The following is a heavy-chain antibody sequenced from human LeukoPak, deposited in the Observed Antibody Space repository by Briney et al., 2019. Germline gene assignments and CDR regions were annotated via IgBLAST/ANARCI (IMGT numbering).Heavy chain of an antibody. D-gene: IGHD3-22*01. CDR1: GFTFSSYA. V-gene: IGHV3-30-3*01. CDR2: ISYNGSNK. CDR3: ARDMADSSGYYYVDSGMDV. J-gene: IGHJ6*02. Sequence: GGSLRLSCAASGFTFSSYAMHWVRQAPGKGLEWVAVISYNGSNKYYADSVKGRFTTSRDNSKNTLYLQMNSLRAEVTAVYYCARDMADSSGYYYVDSGMDVWGQGTTVTVSS.